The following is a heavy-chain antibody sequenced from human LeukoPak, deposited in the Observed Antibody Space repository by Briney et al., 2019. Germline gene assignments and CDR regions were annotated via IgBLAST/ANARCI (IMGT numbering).Heavy chain of an antibody. D-gene: IGHD4-17*01. J-gene: IGHJ4*02. V-gene: IGHV3-20*04. CDR3: ARDYGDYGFGQGGY. Sequence: GGSLRLSCAASGFTFDDYGMSWVRQAPGKGLEWVSGINWNGGSTGYADSVKGRFTISRDNAKNSLHLQMNSLRAEDTALYYCARDYGDYGFGQGGYWGQGTLVTVSS. CDR1: GFTFDDYG. CDR2: INWNGGST.